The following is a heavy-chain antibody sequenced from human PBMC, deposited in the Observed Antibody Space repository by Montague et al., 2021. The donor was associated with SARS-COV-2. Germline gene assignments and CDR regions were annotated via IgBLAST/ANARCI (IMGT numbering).Heavy chain of an antibody. J-gene: IGHJ3*02. CDR3: SSACFGMGAFDI. V-gene: IGHV4-4*07. CDR2: IYTSGSN. Sequence: SETLSLTCTVSGGSISSYYWSWIRQPARKGLEWIGLIYTSGSNNYNPSLKSRVTMSLDTSKYQFSLTLRSVTAADTAVYYCSSACFGMGAFDISGQGTMVTVSS. D-gene: IGHD1-14*01. CDR1: GGSISSYY.